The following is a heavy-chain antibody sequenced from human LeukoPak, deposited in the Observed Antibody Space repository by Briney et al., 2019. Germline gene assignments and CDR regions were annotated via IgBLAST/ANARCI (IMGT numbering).Heavy chain of an antibody. CDR2: ISYDGSNN. J-gene: IGHJ6*02. D-gene: IGHD1-26*01. Sequence: GGSLRLSCAASGFTFSSYGMHWVRQAPGKGLEWVAVISYDGSNNYYSHSLKRRFTISTDNSKNTLYLQMNSLRAEDTAVYYCARMELPDYYGMDVWGQGTTVTVSS. V-gene: IGHV3-30*03. CDR3: ARMELPDYYGMDV. CDR1: GFTFSSYG.